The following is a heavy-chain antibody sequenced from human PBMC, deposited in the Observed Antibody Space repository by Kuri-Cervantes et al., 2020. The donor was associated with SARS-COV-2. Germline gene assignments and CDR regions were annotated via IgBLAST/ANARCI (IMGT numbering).Heavy chain of an antibody. CDR3: ARDPEGVIGFGYFDY. CDR2: IKQDGSEK. D-gene: IGHD3-10*01. Sequence: GESLKISCTASGFIFSDYYMTWIRQAPGKGLEWVANIKQDGSEKYYVDSVKGRFTISRDNAKNSLYLQMNSLRAEDTAVYYCARDPEGVIGFGYFDYWGQGTLVTVSS. V-gene: IGHV3-7*01. J-gene: IGHJ4*02. CDR1: GFIFSDYY.